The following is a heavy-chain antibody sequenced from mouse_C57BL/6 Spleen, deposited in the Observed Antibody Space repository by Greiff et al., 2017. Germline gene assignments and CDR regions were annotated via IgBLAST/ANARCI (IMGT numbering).Heavy chain of an antibody. D-gene: IGHD1-1*01. CDR2: IYPGDGDT. Sequence: QVQLKESGAELVKPGASVKISCKASGYAFSSYWMNWVKQRPGKGLEWIGQIYPGDGDTNYNGKFKGKATLTADKSSSTAYMQLSSLTSEDSAVYFCARDGRGYCDYWGQGTTLTVSS. CDR1: GYAFSSYW. J-gene: IGHJ2*01. CDR3: ARDGRGYCDY. V-gene: IGHV1-80*01.